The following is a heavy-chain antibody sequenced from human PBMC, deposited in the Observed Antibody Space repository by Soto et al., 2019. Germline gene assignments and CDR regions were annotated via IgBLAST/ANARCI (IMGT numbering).Heavy chain of an antibody. CDR3: ARDGVTIFGVVKFRYFDY. D-gene: IGHD3-3*01. Sequence: PSETLSLTCTVSGGSISSGDYYWSWIRQPPGKGLEWIGYIYYSGSTYYNPSLKSRVTISVDTSKNQFSLKLSSVTAADTAVYYCARDGVTIFGVVKFRYFDYWGQGTLVTVSS. J-gene: IGHJ4*02. CDR1: GGSISSGDYY. CDR2: IYYSGST. V-gene: IGHV4-30-4*01.